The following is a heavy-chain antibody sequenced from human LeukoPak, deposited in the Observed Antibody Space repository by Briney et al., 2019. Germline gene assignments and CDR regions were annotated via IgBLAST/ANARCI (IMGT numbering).Heavy chain of an antibody. V-gene: IGHV3-48*03. J-gene: IGHJ4*02. CDR3: ARGGWQYVFNY. Sequence: GGSLRLSCAASGFSFNSYDMNWVRQAPGKGLEWISDVASDGSTKYYADSVQGRFTISRDNAKNSLYLQMNSLSVEDTAVYYCARGGWQYVFNYWGQGTLVTVSS. D-gene: IGHD6-19*01. CDR2: VASDGSTK. CDR1: GFSFNSYD.